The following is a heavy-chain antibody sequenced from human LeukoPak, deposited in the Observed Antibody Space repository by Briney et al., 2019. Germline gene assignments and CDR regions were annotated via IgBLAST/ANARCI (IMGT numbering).Heavy chain of an antibody. CDR3: ARALYGDYANWFDP. D-gene: IGHD4-17*01. J-gene: IGHJ5*02. V-gene: IGHV3-11*01. CDR1: GFTFSDYY. Sequence: GGSLRLSCAASGFTFSDYYMSWIRQAPGKGLEWVSYISSSGSTIYYADSVKGRFTFSRDNAKNSLYLQMNSLRAEDTAVYYCARALYGDYANWFDPWGQGTLVTVSS. CDR2: ISSSGSTI.